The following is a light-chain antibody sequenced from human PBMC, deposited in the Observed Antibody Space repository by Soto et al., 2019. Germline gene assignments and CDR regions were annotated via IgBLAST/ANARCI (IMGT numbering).Light chain of an antibody. V-gene: IGKV1-27*01. CDR1: RDIANY. CDR2: GAS. J-gene: IGKJ3*01. CDR3: QKSNSSPFT. Sequence: DIQMTQSPSSLSASVGDRVTITCRASRDIANYLAWYQQKPGKVSQLLIYGASTLQSGVPSRFSDSGSGTDFTLTISSLQPEDVATYYCQKSNSSPFTFGPGTKVNIK.